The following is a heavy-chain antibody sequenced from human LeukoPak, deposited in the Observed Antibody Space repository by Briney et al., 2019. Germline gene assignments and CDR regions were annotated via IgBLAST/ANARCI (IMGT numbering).Heavy chain of an antibody. J-gene: IGHJ4*02. CDR3: ARPYSSSWVFDY. CDR2: IYYSGST. V-gene: IGHV4-39*01. CDR1: GGSISSSSYY. D-gene: IGHD6-13*01. Sequence: SETLSLTCTVPGGSISSSSYYWGWIRQPPGKGLEWIGSIYYSGSTYYNPSLKSRVTISVDTSKNQFSLKLSSVTAADTAVYYCARPYSSSWVFDYWGQGTLVTVSS.